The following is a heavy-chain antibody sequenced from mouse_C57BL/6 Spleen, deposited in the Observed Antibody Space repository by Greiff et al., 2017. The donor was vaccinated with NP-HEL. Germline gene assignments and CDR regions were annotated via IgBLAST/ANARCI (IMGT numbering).Heavy chain of an antibody. J-gene: IGHJ2*01. V-gene: IGHV1-69*01. D-gene: IGHD2-5*01. CDR2: IDPSDSYT. CDR3: ARGSNYFFDY. CDR1: GYTFTSYW. Sequence: QVQLQQPGAELVMPGASVKLSCKASGYTFTSYWMHWVKQRPGQGLAWIGEIDPSDSYTNYNQKFKGKSTLTVDKSSSTAYMQLSSLTSEDSAVYYCARGSNYFFDYWGQGTTLTVSS.